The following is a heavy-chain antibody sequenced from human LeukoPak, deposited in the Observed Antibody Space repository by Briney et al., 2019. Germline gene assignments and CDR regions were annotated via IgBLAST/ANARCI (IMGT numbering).Heavy chain of an antibody. Sequence: GGSLRLSCAASGFTLSNYVMNWVRQAPGKGLEWASGIGATGGTTYYADSVKGRFTISRDDSRNTLYLQMNNLRVEETAEYYCAGGPVAKNFHYWGQGTLVTVSS. CDR3: AGGPVAKNFHY. D-gene: IGHD2-21*01. CDR1: GFTLSNYV. J-gene: IGHJ4*02. CDR2: IGATGGTT. V-gene: IGHV3-23*01.